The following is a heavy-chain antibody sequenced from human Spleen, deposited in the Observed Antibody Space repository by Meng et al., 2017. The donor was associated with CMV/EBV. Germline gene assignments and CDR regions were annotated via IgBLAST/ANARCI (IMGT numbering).Heavy chain of an antibody. V-gene: IGHV1-18*01. CDR3: ARNADACSGGACPSWWLDP. Sequence: ASVKVSCKASGYTFTTYSITWVRQAPGQGLECMGWISAYNGNTNYAQKFQGRVTMTTDTSTSTAYMELRSLRSDDTAVYYCARNADACSGGACPSWWLDPWGQGTLVTRLL. CDR1: GYTFTTYS. CDR2: ISAYNGNT. D-gene: IGHD2-15*01. J-gene: IGHJ5*02.